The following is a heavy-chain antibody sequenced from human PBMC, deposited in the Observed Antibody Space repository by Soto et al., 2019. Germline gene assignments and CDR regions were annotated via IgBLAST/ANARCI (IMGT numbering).Heavy chain of an antibody. CDR3: AWVPGWADWFDP. Sequence: QVTLKESGPVLVKPTETLTLTCAVSGFSVSSPKISVSWIRQPPGKALEWLAQIFSSDETSYNTSLKSRLTISKDISKSPVVLTMTDMDPMDTATYYCAWVPGWADWFDPWGQGILVTVSS. J-gene: IGHJ5*02. CDR1: GFSVSSPKIS. V-gene: IGHV2-26*01. D-gene: IGHD3-16*01. CDR2: IFSSDET.